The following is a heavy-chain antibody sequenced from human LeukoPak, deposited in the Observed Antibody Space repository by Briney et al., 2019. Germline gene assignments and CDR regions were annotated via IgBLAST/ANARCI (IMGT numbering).Heavy chain of an antibody. CDR3: ARGYDYVWGSYNWFDP. Sequence: SETLSLTCTVSGGSISSYFWSWIRQPPGKGLEWIGYIYYSGSTNYNPSLKSRVTISVDTSKNQFSLKLSSVTAADTAVYYCARGYDYVWGSYNWFDPWGQGTLVTVSS. D-gene: IGHD3-16*01. CDR1: GGSISSYF. V-gene: IGHV4-59*01. CDR2: IYYSGST. J-gene: IGHJ5*02.